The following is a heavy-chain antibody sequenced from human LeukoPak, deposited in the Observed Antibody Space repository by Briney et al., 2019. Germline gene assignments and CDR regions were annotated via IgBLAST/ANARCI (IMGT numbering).Heavy chain of an antibody. D-gene: IGHD3-9*01. Sequence: ASVKVSCKASGGTFSSYATSWVRQAPGQGLEWTGGIIPIFGTANYAQKFQGRVTITADKSTSTAYMELSSLRSEDTAVYYCATLTYDILTGYYKGYFDYWGQGTLVTVSS. CDR2: IIPIFGTA. CDR1: GGTFSSYA. CDR3: ATLTYDILTGYYKGYFDY. J-gene: IGHJ4*02. V-gene: IGHV1-69*06.